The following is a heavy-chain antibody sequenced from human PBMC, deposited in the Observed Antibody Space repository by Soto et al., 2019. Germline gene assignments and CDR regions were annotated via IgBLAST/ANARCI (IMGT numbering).Heavy chain of an antibody. CDR1: GGTFSSYA. D-gene: IGHD4-17*01. J-gene: IGHJ3*02. Sequence: SVKVSCKASGGTFSSYAISWVRQAPGQGLEWMGGIIPIFGTANYAQKFQGRVTITADESTSTAYMELSSLRSEDTAVYYCARPTVTQPWNAFEIWGQGTMVTVSS. V-gene: IGHV1-69*13. CDR2: IIPIFGTA. CDR3: ARPTVTQPWNAFEI.